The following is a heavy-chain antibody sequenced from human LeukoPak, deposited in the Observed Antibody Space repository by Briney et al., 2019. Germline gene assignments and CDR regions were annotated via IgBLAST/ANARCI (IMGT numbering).Heavy chain of an antibody. CDR1: GFTFSTSA. Sequence: PGGSLRLSCAASGFTFSTSAMSWVRQAPGKGLEWVSSISGSGGSTYYADSVRGRFTISRDNSRNTLYLQMNSLRAEDTAVYYCTTLAADMFTYFDYWGQGILVTVSS. V-gene: IGHV3-23*01. CDR3: TTLAADMFTYFDY. CDR2: ISGSGGST. D-gene: IGHD3-9*01. J-gene: IGHJ4*02.